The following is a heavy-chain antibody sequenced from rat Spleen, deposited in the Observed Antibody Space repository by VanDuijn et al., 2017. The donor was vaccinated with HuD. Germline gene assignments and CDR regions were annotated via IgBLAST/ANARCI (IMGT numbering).Heavy chain of an antibody. CDR3: ARHHYDGYYHGPVLGVMDA. D-gene: IGHD1-12*03. J-gene: IGHJ4*01. CDR1: GFTFSNYG. CDR2: ISSGGRNT. Sequence: EVQLVESGGGLVQPGKSLKLSCAASGFTFSNYGMAWVRQAPTKGLEWVASISSGGRNTYYRDSGKGRFTISRDNAKNTLYLQMDSLRSEDSASYYCARHHYDGYYHGPVLGVMDAWGQGASVTVSS. V-gene: IGHV5S13*01.